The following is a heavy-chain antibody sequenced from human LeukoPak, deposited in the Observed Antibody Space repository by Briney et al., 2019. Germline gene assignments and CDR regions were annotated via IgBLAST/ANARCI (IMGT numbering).Heavy chain of an antibody. CDR2: ISGSGGST. CDR3: AKGTWIQLWLPSYYYYMDV. V-gene: IGHV3-23*01. CDR1: GFTFISYA. Sequence: GGSLRLSCAASGFTFISYAMSWVRQAPGKGLEWVSAISGSGGSTYYADSVKGRFTISRDNSKNTLYLQMNSLRAEDTAVYYCAKGTWIQLWLPSYYYYMDVWGKGTTVTVSS. J-gene: IGHJ6*03. D-gene: IGHD5-18*01.